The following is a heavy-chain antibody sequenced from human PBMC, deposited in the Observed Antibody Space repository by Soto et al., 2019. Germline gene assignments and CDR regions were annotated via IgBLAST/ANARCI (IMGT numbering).Heavy chain of an antibody. D-gene: IGHD3-10*01. CDR3: ALYYYGSGTRAFDI. CDR2: IYWDDDK. CDR1: GFSLSTSGVG. V-gene: IGHV2-5*02. Sequence: QITLKESGPTLVKPTQPLTLTCTFSGFSLSTSGVGVGWIRQPPGKALEWLALIYWDDDKRYSPSLKSRLTITKDTSKIQVVLTMTNTDPVDTATYYCALYYYGSGTRAFDIWGQGTMVTVSS. J-gene: IGHJ3*02.